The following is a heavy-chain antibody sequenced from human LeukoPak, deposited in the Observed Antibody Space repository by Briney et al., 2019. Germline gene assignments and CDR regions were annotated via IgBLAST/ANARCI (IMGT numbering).Heavy chain of an antibody. Sequence: SQTLSLTCTVSGGSISSGSYYWSWIRQPAGKGLEWIGRIYTSRSTNYNPSLKSRVTISVDTSKNQFSLKLGSVTAADTAVYYCARDPLYYDFWSGYYYDNYYYYYMDVWGKGTTVTVSS. CDR3: ARDPLYYDFWSGYYYDNYYYYYMDV. J-gene: IGHJ6*03. CDR2: IYTSRST. D-gene: IGHD3-3*01. CDR1: GGSISSGSYY. V-gene: IGHV4-61*02.